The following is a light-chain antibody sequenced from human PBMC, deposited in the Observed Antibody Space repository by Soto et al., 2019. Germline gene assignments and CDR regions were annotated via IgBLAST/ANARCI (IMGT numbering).Light chain of an antibody. Sequence: QSALTQPASVSGSLGQSITISCTGTSSDVGGFNYVSWYQQHPGKAPKLMIYEVSNRPSGVSNRFSGSKSGNTASLTISGLQAEDEADYYCSSYTSSSTYVFGSGTKLTVL. CDR2: EVS. CDR1: SSDVGGFNY. J-gene: IGLJ1*01. CDR3: SSYTSSSTYV. V-gene: IGLV2-14*01.